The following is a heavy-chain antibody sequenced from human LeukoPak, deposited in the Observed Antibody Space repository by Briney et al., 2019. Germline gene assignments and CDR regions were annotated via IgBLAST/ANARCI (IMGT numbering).Heavy chain of an antibody. J-gene: IGHJ4*02. V-gene: IGHV3-30*02. CDR1: GFTFSSYG. CDR2: IQYDGSYK. D-gene: IGHD3-10*02. CDR3: AKDTCGLARVTMVGGDY. Sequence: GGSLRLSCAASGFTFSSYGMHWVRQAPGKGLEWVTFIQYDGSYKDYADSVKGRFTISRDDSENTLYLQMNSLRAEDTAVYYCAKDTCGLARVTMVGGDYWGQGTLVTVSS.